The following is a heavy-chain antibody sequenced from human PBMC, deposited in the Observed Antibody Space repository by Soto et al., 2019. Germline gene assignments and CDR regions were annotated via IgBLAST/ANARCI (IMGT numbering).Heavy chain of an antibody. CDR1: GYSFTSYW. CDR2: IYPGDSDT. J-gene: IGHJ5*02. V-gene: IGHV5-51*01. D-gene: IGHD1-7*01. CDR3: ARHHWNYVNWFDP. Sequence: LGESLKISCKGSGYSFTSYWIGWVRQMPGKGLEWMGIIYPGDSDTRYSPSFQGQVTISADKSISTAYLQWSSLKASDTAMYYCARHHWNYVNWFDPWGQGTLVTVSS.